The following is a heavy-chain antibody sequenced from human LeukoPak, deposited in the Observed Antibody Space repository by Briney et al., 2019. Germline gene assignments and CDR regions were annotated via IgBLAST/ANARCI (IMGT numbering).Heavy chain of an antibody. CDR2: IYWDDDK. CDR3: AHYELDAGSYYNSGHIDY. D-gene: IGHD3-10*01. Sequence: SGPTLVKPTQTLTLTCTFSGFSLSTSGVGVGWIRQPPGKALEWLALIYWDDDKRYSPSLKSRLTITKDTSKNQVVLTMTNMDPVDTATYYCAHYELDAGSYYNSGHIDYWGQGTLVTVSS. V-gene: IGHV2-5*02. J-gene: IGHJ4*02. CDR1: GFSLSTSGVG.